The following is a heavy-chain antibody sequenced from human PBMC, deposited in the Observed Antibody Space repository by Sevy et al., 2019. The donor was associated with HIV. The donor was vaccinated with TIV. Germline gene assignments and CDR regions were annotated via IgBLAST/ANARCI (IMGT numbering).Heavy chain of an antibody. D-gene: IGHD3-22*01. CDR3: ARDTMIVVDSVGAFDI. Sequence: GGSLRLSCAASVFTFSSYSMNWVRQAPGKGLEWVSYISSSSSTIYYADSVKGRFTISRDNAKNSLYLQMNSLRDEDTAVYYCARDTMIVVDSVGAFDIWGQGTMVTVSS. J-gene: IGHJ3*02. CDR1: VFTFSSYS. CDR2: ISSSSSTI. V-gene: IGHV3-48*02.